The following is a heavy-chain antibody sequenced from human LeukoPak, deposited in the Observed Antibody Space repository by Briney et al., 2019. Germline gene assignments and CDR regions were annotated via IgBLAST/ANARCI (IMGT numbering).Heavy chain of an antibody. Sequence: PGGSLRLSCAASGFTFRSYALSWVRQAPGKGLEWVSAISGSGGDTYYADSVKGRFTISRDNSKNRLYLQMNSLRAEDTAIYYCGRAFPPLRTSSAGDLWGQGILVTVSS. D-gene: IGHD3-16*01. CDR2: ISGSGGDT. V-gene: IGHV3-23*01. CDR3: GRAFPPLRTSSAGDL. CDR1: GFTFRSYA. J-gene: IGHJ4*02.